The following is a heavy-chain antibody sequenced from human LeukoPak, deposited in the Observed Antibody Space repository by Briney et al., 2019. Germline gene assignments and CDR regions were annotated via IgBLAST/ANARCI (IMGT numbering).Heavy chain of an antibody. CDR1: GFTFSSYG. Sequence: GGSLRLSCAASGFTFSSYGMHWVRQAPGKGLEWVAVIWYDGSNKYYADSVKGRFTISRDNSKNTLYLQMNSLRAEDTAVYYCARDLAYDSSGYSLDYWGQGTLVTVSS. CDR2: IWYDGSNK. D-gene: IGHD3-22*01. J-gene: IGHJ4*02. V-gene: IGHV3-33*01. CDR3: ARDLAYDSSGYSLDY.